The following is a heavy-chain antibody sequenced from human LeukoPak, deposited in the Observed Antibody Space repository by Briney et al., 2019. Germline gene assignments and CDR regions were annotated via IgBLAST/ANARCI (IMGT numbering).Heavy chain of an antibody. Sequence: GGSLRLSCAASGFTFSSYEMNWVRQAPGKGLEWVSYISSSGSTIYYADSVKGRFTISRDNAKNSLYLQMNSLRAEVTAVYYCARELQDGYSSSWYDYWGQGTLVTVSS. CDR3: ARELQDGYSSSWYDY. V-gene: IGHV3-48*03. J-gene: IGHJ4*02. CDR2: ISSSGSTI. D-gene: IGHD6-13*01. CDR1: GFTFSSYE.